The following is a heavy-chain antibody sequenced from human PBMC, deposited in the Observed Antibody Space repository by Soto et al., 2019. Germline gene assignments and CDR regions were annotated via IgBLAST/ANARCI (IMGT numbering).Heavy chain of an antibody. Sequence: PGGSLRLSCAASGFTFSTYGMHWVRQPPGKGLEWVAVISSDGKSEHYADPVKGRFSISRDNSKNTLSLQMNSLRVEDTAVYYCAKTIPTYSGDSRGRGALVDYWGQGTLVTVSS. V-gene: IGHV3-30*18. J-gene: IGHJ4*02. CDR1: GFTFSTYG. CDR3: AKTIPTYSGDSRGRGALVDY. D-gene: IGHD3-22*01. CDR2: ISSDGKSE.